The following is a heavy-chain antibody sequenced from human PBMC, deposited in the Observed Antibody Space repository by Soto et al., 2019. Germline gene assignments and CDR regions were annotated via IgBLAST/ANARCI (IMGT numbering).Heavy chain of an antibody. Sequence: SETLFLTCTVSGGSISSGDYYYSWIRQPPGKGLEWLGYIFHSGSTLYNPSLRGRLTLSADTSRNQLSLYLTSVTAADTAVYYCVRGGIAGHWFDPWGQGILVTVSS. D-gene: IGHD2-15*01. CDR1: GGSISSGDYY. V-gene: IGHV4-30-4*01. CDR3: VRGGIAGHWFDP. J-gene: IGHJ5*02. CDR2: IFHSGST.